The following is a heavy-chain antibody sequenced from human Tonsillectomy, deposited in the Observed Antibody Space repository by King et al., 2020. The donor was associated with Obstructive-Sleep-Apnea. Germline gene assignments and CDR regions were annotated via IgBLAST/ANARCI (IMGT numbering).Heavy chain of an antibody. V-gene: IGHV3-53*04. J-gene: IGHJ4*02. CDR1: GFTVSSNY. D-gene: IGHD3-22*01. Sequence: QLVQSGGGLVQAGGSLRLSCTASGFTVSSNYMSWVRQAPGKGLEWGSVIYSGGSTYYADSVKGRFTISRHNSKNTVYLQMNSLRTEDTAVYFCARGSGNYYDSSGYYYPFDYWGQGTLVTVSS. CDR2: IYSGGST. CDR3: ARGSGNYYDSSGYYYPFDY.